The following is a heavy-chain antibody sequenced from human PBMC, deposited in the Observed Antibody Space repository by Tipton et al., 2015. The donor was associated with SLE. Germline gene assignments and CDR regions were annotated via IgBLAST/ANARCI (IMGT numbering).Heavy chain of an antibody. J-gene: IGHJ6*03. D-gene: IGHD6-19*01. CDR3: AKDISSSDYYYMDV. CDR1: GFTFDDYA. CDR2: ISWNSGSI. V-gene: IGHV3-9*01. Sequence: SLRLSCAASGFTFDDYAMHWVRQAPGKGLEWVSGISWNSGSIGYADSVKGRFTISRDNSKNSLYLQMNSLRAEDTALYYCAKDISSSDYYYMDVWGKGTTVTVSS.